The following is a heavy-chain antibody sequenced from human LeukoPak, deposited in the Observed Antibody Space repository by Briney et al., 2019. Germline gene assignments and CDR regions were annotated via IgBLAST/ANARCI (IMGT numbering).Heavy chain of an antibody. CDR3: ARGTTWSPLDFDY. CDR1: GFTFSTYN. D-gene: IGHD3-3*01. V-gene: IGHV3-21*01. J-gene: IGHJ4*02. Sequence: GRSLRLSCAASGFTFSTYNMHWVRQAPGKGLEWVSTISSTSDTYKYYANSVRGRFTISRDNAKNSLYLQMIGLRAEDTGIYFCARGTTWSPLDFDYWGQGTQVTVSS. CDR2: ISSTSDTYK.